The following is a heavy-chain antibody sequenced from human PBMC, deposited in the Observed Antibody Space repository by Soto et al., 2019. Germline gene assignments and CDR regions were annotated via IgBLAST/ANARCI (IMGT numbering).Heavy chain of an antibody. CDR3: AKELPIAVAEKWFDP. CDR2: ISYDGSNK. D-gene: IGHD6-19*01. J-gene: IGHJ5*02. CDR1: GFTFSSYG. V-gene: IGHV3-30*18. Sequence: PGGSLRLSCAASGFTFSSYGMHWVRQAPGKGLEWVAVISYDGSNKYYADSVKGRFTISRDNSKNTLYLQMNSLRAEDTAVYYCAKELPIAVAEKWFDPWGQGTLVTVSS.